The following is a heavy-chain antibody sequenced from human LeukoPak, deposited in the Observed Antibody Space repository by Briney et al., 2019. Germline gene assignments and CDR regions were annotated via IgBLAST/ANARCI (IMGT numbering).Heavy chain of an antibody. CDR1: GYTLTELS. CDR3: ASISGHYATYFDY. D-gene: IGHD2-15*01. Sequence: GASVTVSFTVSGYTLTELSMHWVRQAPGKGLEWMGGFDPEDGETIYAQKFQGRVTMTEDTSTDTAYMELSSLRSEDTAVYYCASISGHYATYFDYWGQGTLVTVSS. CDR2: FDPEDGET. V-gene: IGHV1-24*01. J-gene: IGHJ4*02.